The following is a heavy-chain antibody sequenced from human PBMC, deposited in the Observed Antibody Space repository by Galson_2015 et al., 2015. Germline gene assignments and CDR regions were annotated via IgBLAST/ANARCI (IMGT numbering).Heavy chain of an antibody. J-gene: IGHJ4*02. D-gene: IGHD1-1*01. CDR1: GFTFSSYG. Sequence: SLRLSCAASGFTFSSYGMHWVRQAPGKGLEWVAVISYDGSNKYYADSVKGRFTISRDNSKNTLYLQMNSLRAEDTAVYYCAKVASSPGFDYWGQGTLVTVST. V-gene: IGHV3-30*18. CDR3: AKVASSPGFDY. CDR2: ISYDGSNK.